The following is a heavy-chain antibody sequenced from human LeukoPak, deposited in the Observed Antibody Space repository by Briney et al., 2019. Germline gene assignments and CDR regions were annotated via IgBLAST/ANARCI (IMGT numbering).Heavy chain of an antibody. Sequence: ASVTVSCTVSGYTLTELSMHWVRQAPGKGLEWMGGFDPEDGETIYAQKFQGRVTMTEDTSTDTAYMELSSLRSEDTAVYYCATDSSDDCSGGSCAGKAYYYYGMDVWGQGTTVTVSS. CDR3: ATDSSDDCSGGSCAGKAYYYYGMDV. D-gene: IGHD2-15*01. CDR2: FDPEDGET. CDR1: GYTLTELS. V-gene: IGHV1-24*01. J-gene: IGHJ6*02.